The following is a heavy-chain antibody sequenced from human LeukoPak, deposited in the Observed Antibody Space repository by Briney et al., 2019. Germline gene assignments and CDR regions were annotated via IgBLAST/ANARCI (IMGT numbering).Heavy chain of an antibody. CDR2: TGSDGRNT. J-gene: IGHJ3*02. D-gene: IGHD2-21*02. CDR1: RFTFSSSG. V-gene: IGHV3-33*01. CDR3: ARVNRGDMFDI. Sequence: GGALRLSCVASRFTFSSSGMHWVCKAPGEGVERVAVTGSDGRNTLSADHLKRRFTISRDNSKNTLYLQMNSLRAEDTAVYYCARVNRGDMFDIWGQGTLVTVSS.